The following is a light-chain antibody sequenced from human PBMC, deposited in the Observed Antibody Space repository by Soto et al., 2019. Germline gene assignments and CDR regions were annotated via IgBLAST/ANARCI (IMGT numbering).Light chain of an antibody. J-gene: IGKJ4*01. Sequence: EIVMTQSPSTLSVSPGESATLSCRASQSVSSNLAWHQQKPGQAPRILMYDASTRATGISARFSGSGSGTEYTLTISSLQSEDFAVYYCQQYGSSPPDFGGGTKVDIK. CDR2: DAS. V-gene: IGKV3-15*01. CDR1: QSVSSN. CDR3: QQYGSSPPD.